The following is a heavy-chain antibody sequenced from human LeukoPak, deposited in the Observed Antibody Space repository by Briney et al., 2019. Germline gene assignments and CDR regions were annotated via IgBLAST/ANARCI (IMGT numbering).Heavy chain of an antibody. CDR1: GGTFSSYA. D-gene: IGHD3-3*01. J-gene: IGHJ4*02. CDR3: ARGTYYDFWSGYSYFDY. V-gene: IGHV1-69*13. Sequence: ASVKVSCKASGGTFSSYAISWVRQAPGQGLEWMGGIIPIFGTANYAQKFQGRVTITADESTSTAYMELSSLRSEDTAVYYCARGTYYDFWSGYSYFDYWGPGTLVTVSS. CDR2: IIPIFGTA.